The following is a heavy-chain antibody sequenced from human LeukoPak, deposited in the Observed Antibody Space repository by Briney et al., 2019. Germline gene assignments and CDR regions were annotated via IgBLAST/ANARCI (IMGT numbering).Heavy chain of an antibody. D-gene: IGHD6-19*01. CDR1: GYRFSSYW. CDR2: IDPSDSNT. CDR3: ARQGSGWSFDY. V-gene: IGHV5-10-1*01. Sequence: GESLKISCKGSGYRFSSYWISWVRQMPGKGLEWMGRIDPSDSNTNYSPSFQGHVTISADKSTSTAYLQWSSLKASDTAIYYCARQGSGWSFDYWGQGTLVTVSS. J-gene: IGHJ4*02.